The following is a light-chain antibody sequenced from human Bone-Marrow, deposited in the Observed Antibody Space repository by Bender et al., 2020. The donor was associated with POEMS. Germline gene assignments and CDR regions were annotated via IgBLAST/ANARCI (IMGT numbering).Light chain of an antibody. CDR2: SSH. J-gene: IGLJ3*02. Sequence: QSVLTQPPSASGTPGQRVTISCSGGSSNIVAHAVNWYQHLPGTAPKLLIYSSHRRPSEVPDRFSGSRSGTSASLAISGLQSEDEADYYWAVWDDSLNGWVFGGGTKLTVL. V-gene: IGLV1-44*01. CDR1: SSNIVAHA. CDR3: AVWDDSLNGWV.